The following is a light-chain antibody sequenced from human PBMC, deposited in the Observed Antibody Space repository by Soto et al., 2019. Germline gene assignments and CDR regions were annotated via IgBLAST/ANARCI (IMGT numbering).Light chain of an antibody. V-gene: IGKV3-20*01. CDR1: QTVDSTY. CDR3: QQYDTSPPLYT. J-gene: IGKJ2*01. Sequence: EVVLTQSPGTLSLSPGARATLSCRASQTVDSTYLAWYQQEPGQAPRLLIYRASSRAAGVPDRFSGSGSGTDFTLTISKLDPEDFAVYYCQQYDTSPPLYTFGQGTKLEIK. CDR2: RAS.